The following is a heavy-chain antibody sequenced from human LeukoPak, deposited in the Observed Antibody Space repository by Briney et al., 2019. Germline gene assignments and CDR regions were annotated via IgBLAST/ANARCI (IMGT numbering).Heavy chain of an antibody. CDR2: IYHSGGT. J-gene: IGHJ6*03. V-gene: IGHV4-38-2*02. D-gene: IGHD3-10*01. Sequence: SETLSLTCTVSGYSISSGYYWAWIRQPPGKGLEWIGSIYHSGGTYNNPSLKSRLTMSVDTSKNQFSLKLNSVTAADTAVYYCARELRSFGYYYYYMDVWGKGTTVTISS. CDR1: GYSISSGYY. CDR3: ARELRSFGYYYYYMDV.